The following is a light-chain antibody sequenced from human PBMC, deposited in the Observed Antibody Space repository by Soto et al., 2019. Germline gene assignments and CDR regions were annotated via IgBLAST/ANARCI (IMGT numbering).Light chain of an antibody. Sequence: QSVLTQPASVSGSPGQSITISCTGTSSDVGGYNYVSWYQQHPGKAPKLMIYDVSNRPSGVSNRFSGSKSGNTASLTISGLRAGDGADYYCSSYTGSSPLVVVFGGGTRRTAL. CDR3: SSYTGSSPLVVV. V-gene: IGLV2-14*01. CDR1: SSDVGGYNY. J-gene: IGLJ2*01. CDR2: DVS.